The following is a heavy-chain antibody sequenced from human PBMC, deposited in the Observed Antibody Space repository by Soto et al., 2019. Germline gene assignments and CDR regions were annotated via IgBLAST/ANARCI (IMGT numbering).Heavy chain of an antibody. D-gene: IGHD3-16*01. CDR2: IWYDGSNK. J-gene: IGHJ6*02. CDR3: ARDLPGGYAYYGMDV. Sequence: GGSLRLSCAASGFTFSSYGMHWVRQAPGKGLEWVAVIWYDGSNKYYADSVKGRFTISRDNSKNTLYLQMNSLRAEDTAVYYCARDLPGGYAYYGMDVWGQGTTVTVSS. V-gene: IGHV3-33*01. CDR1: GFTFSSYG.